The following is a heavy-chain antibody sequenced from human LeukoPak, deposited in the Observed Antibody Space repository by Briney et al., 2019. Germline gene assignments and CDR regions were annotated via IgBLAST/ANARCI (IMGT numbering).Heavy chain of an antibody. CDR1: GGSISSYY. Sequence: SETLSLTCTVSGGSISSYYWSWLRQPPGKGLEWIGYIYYSGSTNYNPSLKSRVTISVDTSKNQFCLKLSSVTAADTAVYYCAGDNNPHTWFDPWGQGTLVTVSS. J-gene: IGHJ5*02. V-gene: IGHV4-59*01. CDR3: AGDNNPHTWFDP. D-gene: IGHD1-14*01. CDR2: IYYSGST.